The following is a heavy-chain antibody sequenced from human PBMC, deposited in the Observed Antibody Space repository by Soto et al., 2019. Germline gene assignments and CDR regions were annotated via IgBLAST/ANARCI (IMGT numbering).Heavy chain of an antibody. CDR2: IIPIFGTA. Sequence: QVQLVQSGAEVKKPGSSVKVSCKASGGTFSSYAISWVRQAPGQGLEWMGGIIPIFGTANYAQKFQGRVTITADESTSTAYMGLSSLRSEDTAVYYCARERRGGSSSGLDDYYYYYGMDVWGQGTTVTVSS. D-gene: IGHD6-19*01. J-gene: IGHJ6*02. CDR3: ARERRGGSSSGLDDYYYYYGMDV. V-gene: IGHV1-69*01. CDR1: GGTFSSYA.